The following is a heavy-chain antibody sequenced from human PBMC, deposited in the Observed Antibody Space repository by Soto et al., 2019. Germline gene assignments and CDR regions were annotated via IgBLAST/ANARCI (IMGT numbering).Heavy chain of an antibody. CDR1: GFSLTTSGVG. CDR3: AHRVLRTVFGLVTTTAIYFDF. D-gene: IGHD3-3*01. Sequence: QITLNESGPTVVRPTETLTLTCRFSGFSLTTSGVGVGWIRQSPGKAPEWLALIYWDDDKRYSASLKSRLTITKDTSKNPVVLTVSDLDPTDTATYYCAHRVLRTVFGLVTTTAIYFDFWGHGTPVAVSS. CDR2: IYWDDDK. V-gene: IGHV2-5*02. J-gene: IGHJ4*01.